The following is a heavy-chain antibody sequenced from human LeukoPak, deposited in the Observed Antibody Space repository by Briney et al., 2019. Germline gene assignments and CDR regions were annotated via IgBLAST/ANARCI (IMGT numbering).Heavy chain of an antibody. V-gene: IGHV4-38-2*02. CDR3: ARGSRRDAFDI. D-gene: IGHD2-15*01. Sequence: SETLSLTCTVSGYSISSGYYWGWIRQPPGKGLEWIGYIYYSGSTNYNPSLKSRVTISVDTSKNQFSLKLSSVTAADTAVYYCARGSRRDAFDIWGQGTMVTVSS. J-gene: IGHJ3*02. CDR2: IYYSGST. CDR1: GYSISSGYY.